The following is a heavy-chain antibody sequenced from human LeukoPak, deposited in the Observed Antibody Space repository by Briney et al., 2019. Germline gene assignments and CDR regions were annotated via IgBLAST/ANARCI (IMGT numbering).Heavy chain of an antibody. V-gene: IGHV1-18*01. CDR3: ARADGYCRSSSCYSSNWFDP. Sequence: ASVKVSCKASGYTFTSYGISWVRQAPGQGLEWMGWISAYNGNTNYAQKLQGRVTMTTDTSTSTAYMELRSLRSDDTAVYYCARADGYCRSSSCYSSNWFDPWGQGTLVTVSS. CDR2: ISAYNGNT. D-gene: IGHD2-15*01. CDR1: GYTFTSYG. J-gene: IGHJ5*02.